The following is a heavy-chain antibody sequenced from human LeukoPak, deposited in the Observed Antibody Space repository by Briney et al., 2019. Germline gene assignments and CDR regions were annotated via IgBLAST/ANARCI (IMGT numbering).Heavy chain of an antibody. J-gene: IGHJ4*02. V-gene: IGHV3-20*04. CDR3: ARDIYDSSGWMGYYFDY. CDR1: GFTFDDYG. D-gene: IGHD3-22*01. Sequence: GGSLRLSSAASGFTFDDYGMSWVRQAPGKGLEWVSGINWNGGSTGYADSVKGRFTISRDNAKNSLYLQMNSLRAEDTALYYCARDIYDSSGWMGYYFDYWGQGTLVTVSS. CDR2: INWNGGST.